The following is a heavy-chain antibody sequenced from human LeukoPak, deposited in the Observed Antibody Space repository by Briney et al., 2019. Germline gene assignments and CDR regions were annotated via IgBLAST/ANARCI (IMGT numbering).Heavy chain of an antibody. CDR1: GVSITSYY. Sequence: SSETLSLTCAVSGVSITSYYWSWVRQPPGKGLEWIGYIFHSGITNYNPSLKSRVTMSIDTSKSQYSLRLSSVTAADTAVYYCARTGYCTGGSCYGGYFDPWGQGTLVSVSS. CDR2: IFHSGIT. J-gene: IGHJ5*02. CDR3: ARTGYCTGGSCYGGYFDP. V-gene: IGHV4-59*01. D-gene: IGHD2-15*01.